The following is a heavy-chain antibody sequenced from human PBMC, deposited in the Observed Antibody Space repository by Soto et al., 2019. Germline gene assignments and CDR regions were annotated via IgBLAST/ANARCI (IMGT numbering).Heavy chain of an antibody. CDR3: ARDRTSSSGWPGYYYYYYYMDV. J-gene: IGHJ6*03. V-gene: IGHV1-18*01. Sequence: ASVKVSCKDSVYTFTSYGISWVRQAPGQGLEWMGWISAYNGNTNYAQKLQGRVTMTTDTSTSTAYMELRSLRSDDTAVYYCARDRTSSSGWPGYYYYYYYMDVWGKGTTVTVSS. D-gene: IGHD6-19*01. CDR1: VYTFTSYG. CDR2: ISAYNGNT.